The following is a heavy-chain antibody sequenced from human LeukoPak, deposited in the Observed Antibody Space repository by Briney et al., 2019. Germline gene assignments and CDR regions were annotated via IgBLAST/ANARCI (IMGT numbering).Heavy chain of an antibody. D-gene: IGHD3-3*01. Sequence: GASVKVSCKASGGTFSSYAISWVRQAPGQGLEWMGGIIPIFGTANYAQKFQGRVTITTDESTSTAYMELSSQRSEDTAVYYCARGSGEWLLNYYYYYMDVWGKGTTVTVSS. V-gene: IGHV1-69*05. CDR1: GGTFSSYA. J-gene: IGHJ6*03. CDR2: IIPIFGTA. CDR3: ARGSGEWLLNYYYYYMDV.